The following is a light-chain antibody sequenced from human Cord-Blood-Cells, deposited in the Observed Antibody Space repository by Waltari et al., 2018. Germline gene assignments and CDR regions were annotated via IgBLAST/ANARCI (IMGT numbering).Light chain of an antibody. CDR2: QDS. J-gene: IGLJ3*02. CDR1: KLGDNY. V-gene: IGLV3-1*01. CDR3: QAWDSSTAWV. Sequence: SYELTQPPSVSVSPGQTASITCSGDKLGDNYACWYQQKPGQSPVLVIYQDSTRPSGIPERFSGSNSGNTATLTISGTQAMDEADYYCQAWDSSTAWVSGGGTKLTVL.